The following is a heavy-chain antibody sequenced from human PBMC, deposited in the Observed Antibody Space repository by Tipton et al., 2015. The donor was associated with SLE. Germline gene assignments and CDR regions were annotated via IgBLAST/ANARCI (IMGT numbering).Heavy chain of an antibody. V-gene: IGHV4-34*01. CDR3: ARGQGYASI. Sequence: TLSLTCAVYGGSFSGYYWSWIRQPPGKGLEWIGEINHSGSTNYNPSLKSRVTISVDTSKNQFSLKLSSVTAADTAVYYCARGQGYASIWGQGTMVTASS. CDR1: GGSFSGYY. J-gene: IGHJ3*02. D-gene: IGHD2-8*01. CDR2: INHSGST.